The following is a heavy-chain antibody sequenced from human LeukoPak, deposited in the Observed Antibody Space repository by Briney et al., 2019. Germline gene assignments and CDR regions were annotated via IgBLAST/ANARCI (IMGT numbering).Heavy chain of an antibody. Sequence: SETLSLTCTVSGGSISSSSYYWGWIRQPPGKGLEWIGSIYYSGSTYYNPSLKSRVTISVDTSKNQFSLKLSSVTAADTAVHYCASYGSGQNNWFDPWGQGTLVTVSS. CDR1: GGSISSSSYY. D-gene: IGHD3-10*01. V-gene: IGHV4-39*01. CDR2: IYYSGST. J-gene: IGHJ5*02. CDR3: ASYGSGQNNWFDP.